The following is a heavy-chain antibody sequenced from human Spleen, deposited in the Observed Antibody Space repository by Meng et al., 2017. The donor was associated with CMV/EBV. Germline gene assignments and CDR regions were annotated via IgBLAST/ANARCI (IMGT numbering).Heavy chain of an antibody. J-gene: IGHJ5*02. CDR3: ARDLTMVRGPATTNWFDP. D-gene: IGHD3-10*01. CDR1: GGSFSGYY. CDR2: INHSGST. V-gene: IGHV4-34*01. Sequence: SQTLSLTCAVYGGSFSGYYWSWIRQPPGKGLEWIGEINHSGSTNYNPSLKSRVTISVDTSKNQFSLKLSSVTAADTAEYYCARDLTMVRGPATTNWFDPWGQGTLVTVSS.